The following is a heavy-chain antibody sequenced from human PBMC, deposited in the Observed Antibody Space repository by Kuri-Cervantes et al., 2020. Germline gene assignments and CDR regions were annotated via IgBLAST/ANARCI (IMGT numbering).Heavy chain of an antibody. CDR1: GYTFTTYA. CDR3: ASSGKYYFDY. CDR2: SNAGNGNT. J-gene: IGHJ4*02. D-gene: IGHD5-12*01. V-gene: IGHV1-3*02. Sequence: ASVKVSCKASGYTFTTYAMHWVRQAPGQRLEWMGWSNAGNGNTKYSQEFQGRVTITRDTSASTAYMELSSLRSEDTAVYYCASSGKYYFDYWGQGTLVTVSS.